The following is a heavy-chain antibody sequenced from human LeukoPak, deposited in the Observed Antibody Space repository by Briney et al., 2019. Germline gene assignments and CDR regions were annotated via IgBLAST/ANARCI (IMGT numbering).Heavy chain of an antibody. Sequence: SETLSLTCTVSGASISDDYWSWIRQPPGKGLEWIGYIYYSGSTNYNPSLKSRVTISVDTSKSQFSLKLSSVTAADTAVYYCARGDRITIFGVPPGAFDIWGQGTMVTVSS. CDR1: GASISDDY. CDR2: IYYSGST. V-gene: IGHV4-59*01. D-gene: IGHD3-3*01. J-gene: IGHJ3*02. CDR3: ARGDRITIFGVPPGAFDI.